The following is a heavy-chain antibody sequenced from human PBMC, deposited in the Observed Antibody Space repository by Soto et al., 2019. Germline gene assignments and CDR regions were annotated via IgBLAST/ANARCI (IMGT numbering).Heavy chain of an antibody. Sequence: EVQLLESGGGLVQPGGSLRLSCAASGFTFSSYTMSWVRQAPGKGLEWVSAISGSGDYTYYADSVKGRFTISRDNSKNTLYLQMNSLRAEDTAFNYCTKPQWELLDWGQGTLVTVSS. V-gene: IGHV3-23*01. CDR2: ISGSGDYT. CDR3: TKPQWELLD. D-gene: IGHD1-26*01. J-gene: IGHJ4*02. CDR1: GFTFSSYT.